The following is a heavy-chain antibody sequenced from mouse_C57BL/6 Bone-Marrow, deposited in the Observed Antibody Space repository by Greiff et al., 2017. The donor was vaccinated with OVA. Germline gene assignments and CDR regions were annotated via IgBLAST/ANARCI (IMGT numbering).Heavy chain of an antibody. CDR2: IDPETGGT. J-gene: IGHJ2*01. V-gene: IGHV1-15*01. CDR3: TRRGFTTVVVPDY. CDR1: GYTFTDYE. Sequence: QVQLKESGAELVRPGASVTLSCKASGYTFTDYEMHWVKQTPVHGLEWIGAIDPETGGTAYNQKFKGKAILTADKSSSTAYMELRSLTSEDSAVYYCTRRGFTTVVVPDYWGQGTTLTVSS. D-gene: IGHD1-1*01.